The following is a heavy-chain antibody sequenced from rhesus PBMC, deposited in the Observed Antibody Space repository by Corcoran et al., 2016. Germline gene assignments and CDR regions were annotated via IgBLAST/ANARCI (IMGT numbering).Heavy chain of an antibody. CDR2: ISGSGGST. Sequence: QLQLQESGPGLVKPSVTLSLSCAVSGGSTRSSNWWSWIRQPPGKGLEWIGRISGSGGSTSYNPSLKSRVTISTDTSKNQFSLKLSSVTAADTAVYYCARARDFDYWGQGVLVTVSS. V-gene: IGHV4-57*01. CDR1: GGSTRSSNW. CDR3: ARARDFDY. J-gene: IGHJ4*01.